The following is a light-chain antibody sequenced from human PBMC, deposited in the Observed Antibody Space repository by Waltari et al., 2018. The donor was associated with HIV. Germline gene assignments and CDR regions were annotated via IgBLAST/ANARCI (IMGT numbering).Light chain of an antibody. Sequence: QSALTQPRSVSGSPGQSVTISCTGTSSDIGVYNYVSWYQQHPGKAPKVMIYDVSKRPSGVPDRFSGSKSGNTASLTISGLQAEDEADYYCCSYAGSYIWVFGGGTKLTVL. J-gene: IGLJ3*02. V-gene: IGLV2-11*01. CDR2: DVS. CDR3: CSYAGSYIWV. CDR1: SSDIGVYNY.